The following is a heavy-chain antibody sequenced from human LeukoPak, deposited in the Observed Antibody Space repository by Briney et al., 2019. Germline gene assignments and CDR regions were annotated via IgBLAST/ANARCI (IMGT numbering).Heavy chain of an antibody. V-gene: IGHV3-30*18. CDR2: GSYDGSNK. Sequence: GGSLRLSCAASGFTFSSYVIHWVRQAPGKGLEWVAVGSYDGSNKYYGDSVKGRFTISRDNSKNTLYLQMNSLRAEDTAVYYCAKEKWQYQLLFYFHYWGQGTLVTVSS. J-gene: IGHJ4*02. CDR3: AKEKWQYQLLFYFHY. D-gene: IGHD2-2*01. CDR1: GFTFSSYV.